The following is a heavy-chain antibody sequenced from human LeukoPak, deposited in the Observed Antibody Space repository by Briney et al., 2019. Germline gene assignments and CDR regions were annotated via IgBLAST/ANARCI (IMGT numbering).Heavy chain of an antibody. Sequence: KPLETLSLTCTVSDGSISSGDQYWSWIRQPPGKGLEWIGYIYHSGRSYFNPSLKSRVTISIDTSESQFSLRLNSVTAADTAVYYCARGNPTGNTLLFYYYMDVWGKGTTVTVSS. CDR1: DGSISSGDQY. D-gene: IGHD1-14*01. CDR2: IYHSGRS. CDR3: ARGNPTGNTLLFYYYMDV. V-gene: IGHV4-30-2*01. J-gene: IGHJ6*03.